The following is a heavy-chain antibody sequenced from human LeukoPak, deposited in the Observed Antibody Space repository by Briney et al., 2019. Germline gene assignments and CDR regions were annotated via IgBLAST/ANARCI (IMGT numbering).Heavy chain of an antibody. D-gene: IGHD2-15*01. CDR1: GYSISSGYY. J-gene: IGHJ5*02. V-gene: IGHV4-38-2*02. CDR3: ARDHGYCSGGSCYYNWFDP. Sequence: SETLSLTCAVSGYSISSGYYWGWIRQPPGKGLEWIGSIYYSGSTYYNPSLKSRVTISVDASKNQFSLKLSSVTAADTAVYYCARDHGYCSGGSCYYNWFDPWGQGTLVTLSS. CDR2: IYYSGST.